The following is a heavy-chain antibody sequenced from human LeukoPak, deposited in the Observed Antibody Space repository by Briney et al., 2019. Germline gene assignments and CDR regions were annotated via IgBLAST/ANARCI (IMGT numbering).Heavy chain of an antibody. CDR3: TRDWYYTTDY. Sequence: PGGSLRLSCAASGCSFSTTWMNWVRQAPGKGLVSVSRITSDGRNTVYADSVKGRFTISRDNAKNTVYLQMDSLRDEDTAVYYCTRDWYYTTDYWGQGTLVTVSS. D-gene: IGHD1-26*01. CDR2: ITSDGRNT. J-gene: IGHJ4*02. V-gene: IGHV3-74*01. CDR1: GCSFSTTW.